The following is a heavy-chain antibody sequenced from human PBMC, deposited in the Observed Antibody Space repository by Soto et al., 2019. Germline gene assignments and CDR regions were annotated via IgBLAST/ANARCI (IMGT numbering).Heavy chain of an antibody. D-gene: IGHD6-19*01. CDR3: AAANIGVAVPNWFDP. J-gene: IGHJ5*02. Sequence: SETLSLTCAVYGASLSDNYCNWLRQPPGKGLEWIGEINHSGNTTYNPSLRIRVTISIDTSKIQLSLNLRSVTAADTAVYYCAAANIGVAVPNWFDPWGQGTLVTVSS. CDR1: GASLSDNY. CDR2: INHSGNT. V-gene: IGHV4-34*01.